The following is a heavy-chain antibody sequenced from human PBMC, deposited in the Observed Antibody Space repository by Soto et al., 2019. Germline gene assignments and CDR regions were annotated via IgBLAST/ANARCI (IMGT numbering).Heavy chain of an antibody. CDR2: ISSSGSST. CDR3: AKIHLSDTSGYYRNFDY. D-gene: IGHD3-22*01. V-gene: IGHV3-23*01. J-gene: IGHJ4*02. Sequence: GGSLRLSCAASGFTFNSYAMGWVRQAPGKGLEWVSAISSSGSSTYYADSVQGRFTITRDNSKNTLYLEMNGLGAEDTAVYYCAKIHLSDTSGYYRNFDYWCQRTLLTVSS. CDR1: GFTFNSYA.